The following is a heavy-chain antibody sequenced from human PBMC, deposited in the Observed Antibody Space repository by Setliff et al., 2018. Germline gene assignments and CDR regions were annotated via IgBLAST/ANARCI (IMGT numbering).Heavy chain of an antibody. J-gene: IGHJ4*02. V-gene: IGHV1-18*01. Sequence: ASVKVSCKASGYTFTDYGVTWVRQAPGQGLVWVGWISPYSGNTYYAPKFQGRITMTTDTSTTTAYMELKSLRSDDTAIYYCSRLVRYCTRTSCQRLSGDDYWGQGALVTVSS. CDR3: SRLVRYCTRTSCQRLSGDDY. CDR2: ISPYSGNT. CDR1: GYTFTDYG. D-gene: IGHD2-2*01.